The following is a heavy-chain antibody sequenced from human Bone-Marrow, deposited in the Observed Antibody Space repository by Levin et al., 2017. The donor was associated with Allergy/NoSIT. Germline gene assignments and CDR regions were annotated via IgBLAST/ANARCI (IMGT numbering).Heavy chain of an antibody. D-gene: IGHD3-10*01. CDR1: GVSVNSGDYY. J-gene: IGHJ6*02. Sequence: SETLSLTCTVSGVSVNSGDYYWIWVRQPPGKGLEWLGYIHNSGTTSFIPSLKSRLSISLDKSKNQFSLKLTSVTSADTAVYYCARDPGLLWFGETNHYYGLDVWGQGTTVTVSS. CDR3: ARDPGLLWFGETNHYYGLDV. V-gene: IGHV4-30-4*01. CDR2: IHNSGTT.